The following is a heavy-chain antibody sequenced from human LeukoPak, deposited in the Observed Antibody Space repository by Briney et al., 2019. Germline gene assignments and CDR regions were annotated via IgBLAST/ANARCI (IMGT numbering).Heavy chain of an antibody. Sequence: GGSLRLSCAASGFTFSSYGMHWVRQAPGKGLEWVAFIRYDGSNKYYADSVKGRFTISRDNSKNTLYLHVNSLRPEDTAVYYCAKDLMVDYYDSSGYYGWSVADYWGQGTLVTVSS. CDR3: AKDLMVDYYDSSGYYGWSVADY. CDR1: GFTFSSYG. J-gene: IGHJ4*02. V-gene: IGHV3-30*02. CDR2: IRYDGSNK. D-gene: IGHD3-22*01.